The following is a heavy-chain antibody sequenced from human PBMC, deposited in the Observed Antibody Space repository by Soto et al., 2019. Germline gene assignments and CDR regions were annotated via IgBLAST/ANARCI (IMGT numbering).Heavy chain of an antibody. V-gene: IGHV4-34*01. CDR1: GGSFSGYY. D-gene: IGHD5-12*01. CDR2: INHSGST. Sequence: LSLTCAVYGGSFSGYYWSWIRQPPGKVLEWIGEINHSGSTNYNPSLKSRVTISVDTSKNQFSLKLSSVTAADTAVYYCARGGLLGGFGWHYYYGMDVWGQGTTVTVSS. J-gene: IGHJ6*02. CDR3: ARGGLLGGFGWHYYYGMDV.